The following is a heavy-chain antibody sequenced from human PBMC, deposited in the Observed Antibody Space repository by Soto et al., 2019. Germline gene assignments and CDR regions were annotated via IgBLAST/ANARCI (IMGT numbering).Heavy chain of an antibody. Sequence: QVHLVQSGAEVKKPGASVKVSCKGSGYTFTSYGITWVRQAPGQGLEWMGWISAHNGNTNYAQKLQGRATVTRDESTSTAYMELRSLRSDDTAVYYCARGRYGDYWGQGALVTVSS. J-gene: IGHJ4*02. CDR3: ARGRYGDY. V-gene: IGHV1-18*01. D-gene: IGHD1-1*01. CDR1: GYTFTSYG. CDR2: ISAHNGNT.